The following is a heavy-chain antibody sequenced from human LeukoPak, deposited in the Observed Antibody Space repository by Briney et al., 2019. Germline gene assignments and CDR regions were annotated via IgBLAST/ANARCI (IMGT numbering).Heavy chain of an antibody. J-gene: IGHJ6*02. CDR2: IYSSGST. CDR1: GGSISSFY. CDR3: ARSNPLYGVDV. V-gene: IGHV4-4*07. Sequence: SETLSLTCTVSGGSISSFYWSWIRQPAGKGLEWIGRIYSSGSTNYNTSLKSRVTMSVDTSKNQFSLKLSSVTAADTAVYFCARSNPLYGVDVWGQGTTVTVSS.